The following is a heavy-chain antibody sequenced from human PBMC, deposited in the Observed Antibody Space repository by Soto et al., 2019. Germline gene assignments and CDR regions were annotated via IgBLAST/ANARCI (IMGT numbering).Heavy chain of an antibody. CDR3: ARSLIDIVVVPAAKNAFDI. V-gene: IGHV4-4*02. CDR1: SGSISSSNW. CDR2: IYHSGST. J-gene: IGHJ3*02. D-gene: IGHD2-2*01. Sequence: SETLSLTCAVPSGSISSSNWWSWVRQPPGKGLEWIGEIYHSGSTNYNPSLKSRVTISVDKSKNQFSLKLSSVTAADTAVYYCARSLIDIVVVPAAKNAFDIWGQGTMVTVSS.